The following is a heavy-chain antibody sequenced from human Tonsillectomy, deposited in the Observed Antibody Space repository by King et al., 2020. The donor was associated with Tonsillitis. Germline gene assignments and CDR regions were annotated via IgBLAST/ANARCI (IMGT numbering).Heavy chain of an antibody. D-gene: IGHD6-13*01. J-gene: IGHJ6*02. CDR3: ARDYSSSWYSYYGMDV. CDR1: GFTFSSYG. CDR2: ISYDGSNK. V-gene: IGHV3-33*05. Sequence: VQLVESGGGVVQPGRSLRLSCAASGFTFSSYGMHWVRQAPGKGLEWVAVISYDGSNKYYADSVKGRFTISRDNSKNTLYLQMNSLRAEDTAVYYCARDYSSSWYSYYGMDVWGQGTTVTVSS.